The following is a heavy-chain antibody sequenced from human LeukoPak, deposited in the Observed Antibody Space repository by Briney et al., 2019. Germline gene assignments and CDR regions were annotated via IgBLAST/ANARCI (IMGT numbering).Heavy chain of an antibody. CDR3: ARDLIVATIGDYYYYYGMDV. CDR1: GYPFSSYS. V-gene: IGHV3-21*05. CDR2: ISVSGGVR. Sequence: PGGSLRLSCVASGYPFSSYSMNWIRQAPGKGLEWVSYISVSGGVRSYADSVKGRFTISRDNAKNSLYLQMNSLRAEDTAVYYCARDLIVATIGDYYYYYGMDVWGQGTTVTVS. D-gene: IGHD5-12*01. J-gene: IGHJ6*02.